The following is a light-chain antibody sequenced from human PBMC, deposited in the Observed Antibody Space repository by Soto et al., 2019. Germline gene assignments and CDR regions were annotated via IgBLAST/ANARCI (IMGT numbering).Light chain of an antibody. CDR3: QAWDSSTEVYV. CDR2: QDS. V-gene: IGLV3-1*01. Sequence: SSELTQPPSVSVSPGQTASITCSGDKLGDKYACWYQQKPGQSPVLVIYQDSKRPSGIPERFSGSNSGNTATLTISGTQAMDEADYYCQAWDSSTEVYVFGTGTKLT. CDR1: KLGDKY. J-gene: IGLJ1*01.